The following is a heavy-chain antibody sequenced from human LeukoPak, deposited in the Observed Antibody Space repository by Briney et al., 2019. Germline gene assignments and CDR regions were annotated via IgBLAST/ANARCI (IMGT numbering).Heavy chain of an antibody. D-gene: IGHD3-10*01. CDR2: IYYSGST. J-gene: IGHJ5*02. CDR3: ARDQWPYGSGSYAT. V-gene: IGHV4-39*07. Sequence: SETLSLTCSVSGGSISSSDYYWGWIRQPPGKGLEFIASIYYSGSTYYNPSLESRVTIGMDMSWNQVSLRLSTVTAADTAVYFCARDQWPYGSGSYATWGQGTLVIVSS. CDR1: GGSISSSDYY.